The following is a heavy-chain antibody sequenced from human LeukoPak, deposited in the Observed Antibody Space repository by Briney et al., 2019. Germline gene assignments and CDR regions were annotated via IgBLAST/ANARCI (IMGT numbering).Heavy chain of an antibody. V-gene: IGHV3-23*01. CDR3: AKSSYYDSSGYYGRTIFDY. Sequence: GGSLRLSCAASGFTFSSYAMSWVRQAPGKGLEWVSAISGSGGSTYYADSVKGRFTISRDNSKNTLYLQMNSLRAEDTVVYYCAKSSYYDSSGYYGRTIFDYWGQGTLVTVSS. J-gene: IGHJ4*02. D-gene: IGHD3-22*01. CDR1: GFTFSSYA. CDR2: ISGSGGST.